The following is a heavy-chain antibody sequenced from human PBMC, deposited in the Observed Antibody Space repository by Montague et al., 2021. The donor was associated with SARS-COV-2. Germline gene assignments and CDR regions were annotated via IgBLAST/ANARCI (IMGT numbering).Heavy chain of an antibody. J-gene: IGHJ4*02. V-gene: IGHV4-59*12. CDR1: GGSITAYY. CDR2: LYYSGVT. CDR3: ARESDAVDY. D-gene: IGHD2-21*02. Sequence: SETLSLTCTVSGGSITAYYWTWIRQPPGKRLDWIGFLYYSGVTNYNPSLKSRVTMSVDTSKNQFSLKLSSVTAADTAVYYCARESDAVDYWGQGTLVTVSS.